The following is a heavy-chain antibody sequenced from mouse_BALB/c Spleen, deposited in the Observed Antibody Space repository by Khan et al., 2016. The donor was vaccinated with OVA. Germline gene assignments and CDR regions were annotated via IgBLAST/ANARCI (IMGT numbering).Heavy chain of an antibody. CDR2: INPYNAGP. V-gene: IGHV1S136*01. CDR1: GYTFTSYV. Sequence: EVQLVESGPELVKPGASVKMSCKASGYTFTSYVMHWVKQNPGQGLEWIGYINPYNAGPKYNEKFKGKATLTSDKSSSTTYMELSGLTSEDSAVFYCTRGGRLPWYFDVWGAGTTVTVSS. D-gene: IGHD3-3*01. CDR3: TRGGRLPWYFDV. J-gene: IGHJ1*01.